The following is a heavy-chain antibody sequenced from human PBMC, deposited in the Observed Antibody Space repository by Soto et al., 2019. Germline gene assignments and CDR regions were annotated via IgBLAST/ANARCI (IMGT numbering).Heavy chain of an antibody. V-gene: IGHV4-39*01. J-gene: IGHJ4*02. CDR1: GDSMSSSDYY. D-gene: IGHD6-19*01. Sequence: QLQLHESGPGLVKPSETLSLTCAVSGDSMSSSDYYWGWIRQPPGKGLEWIGSIYYSGSTYYNPSLQRRVAISVDTSKNQSSLKLKSVTAADTAIYYCARRTVNIRTFYSGLKTHCFDYWGQGAPVTVSS. CDR2: IYYSGST. CDR3: ARRTVNIRTFYSGLKTHCFDY.